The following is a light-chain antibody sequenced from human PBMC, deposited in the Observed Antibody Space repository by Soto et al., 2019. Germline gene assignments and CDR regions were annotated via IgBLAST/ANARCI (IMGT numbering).Light chain of an antibody. CDR1: QSVSSSD. J-gene: IGKJ2*01. CDR3: QQYGNSPPEYT. CDR2: GAS. V-gene: IGKV3-20*01. Sequence: EIVLTQSPGTLSLSPGDRAALSCRASQSVSSSDLAWFQQKPGQAPRLLIYGASSRATGIPDRFSGSGSGTDFSLTISRLEPEDFAVYYCQQYGNSPPEYTFGQGTKLEIK.